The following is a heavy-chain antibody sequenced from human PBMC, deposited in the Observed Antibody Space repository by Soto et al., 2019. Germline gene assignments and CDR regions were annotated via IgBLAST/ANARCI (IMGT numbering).Heavy chain of an antibody. D-gene: IGHD1-7*01. CDR2: IDDDGGG. J-gene: IGHJ4*02. Sequence: QVQLQESGPGLVKPSQTLSLTCTVSGDSISSGGYYWSWIRQHPGKGREWIGYIDDDGGGYYSPSGRGRAVISLNRSENQSSRRLSAVTAADPAVYYCARVKGGTTPRAFDSWGQGTLVTVSS. CDR3: ARVKGGTTPRAFDS. V-gene: IGHV4-31*03. CDR1: GDSISSGGYY.